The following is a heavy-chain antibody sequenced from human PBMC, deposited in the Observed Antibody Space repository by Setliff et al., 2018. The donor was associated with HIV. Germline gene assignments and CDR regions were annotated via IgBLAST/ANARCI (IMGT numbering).Heavy chain of an antibody. Sequence: ASVKVSCKVSGYTLTELSRHWVRQTPGKGLEWMGGFDPEDGEIIYVKKFHGRATMTEDTSTDTAYMELSSLTSEDTAVYFCATRSYYYDSSGYSSRGAFDIWGQGTMVTVSS. CDR2: FDPEDGEI. CDR1: GYTLTELS. J-gene: IGHJ3*02. CDR3: ATRSYYYDSSGYSSRGAFDI. D-gene: IGHD3-22*01. V-gene: IGHV1-24*01.